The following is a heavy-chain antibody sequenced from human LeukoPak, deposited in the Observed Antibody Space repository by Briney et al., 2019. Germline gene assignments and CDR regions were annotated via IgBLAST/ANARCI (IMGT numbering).Heavy chain of an antibody. CDR3: ARAGGITMIRGLKVLDAFDI. J-gene: IGHJ3*02. D-gene: IGHD3-22*01. CDR2: ISHDESNK. Sequence: PGGSLRLSCAVSGFTLSGYAMHWVRQAPGKGLEWVAVISHDESNKYYADSVKGRFTISRDTSKNTLYLLMNSLRAEDTAVYYCARAGGITMIRGLKVLDAFDIWAKGHRSPSLQ. CDR1: GFTLSGYA. V-gene: IGHV3-30*04.